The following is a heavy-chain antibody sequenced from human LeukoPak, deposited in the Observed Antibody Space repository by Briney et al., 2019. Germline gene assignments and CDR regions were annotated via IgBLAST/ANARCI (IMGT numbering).Heavy chain of an antibody. CDR3: ARVEGTSSHDY. CDR1: GASISSGGYF. D-gene: IGHD6-6*01. CDR2: IYHSGST. V-gene: IGHV4-30-2*01. Sequence: PSETLSLTCTVSGASISSGGYFWSWIRQPPGKGLEWIGYIYHSGSTYYNPSLKSRVTISVDRSKSQFSLKVSSVTAADTAVYYCARVEGTSSHDYWGQGTLVTVSS. J-gene: IGHJ4*02.